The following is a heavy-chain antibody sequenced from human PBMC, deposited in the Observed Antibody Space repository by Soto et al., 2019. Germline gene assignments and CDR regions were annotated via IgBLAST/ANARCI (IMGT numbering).Heavy chain of an antibody. CDR2: IIPIFGTA. CDR1: GGTFSSYA. CDR3: ARDRREDYGDSYYYGMDV. V-gene: IGHV1-69*05. J-gene: IGHJ6*02. D-gene: IGHD4-17*01. Sequence: SVKVSCKASGGTFSSYAISWVRQAPGQGLEWMGGIIPIFGTANYAQKFQGRVTITTDESTSTAYMELSSLRSEDTAVYYCARDRREDYGDSYYYGMDVWGQGTTVTVSS.